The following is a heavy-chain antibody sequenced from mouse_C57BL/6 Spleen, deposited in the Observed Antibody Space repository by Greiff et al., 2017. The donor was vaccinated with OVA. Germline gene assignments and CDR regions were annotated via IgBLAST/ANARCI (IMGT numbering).Heavy chain of an antibody. V-gene: IGHV14-3*01. CDR3: ARPVVAPYYAMDC. J-gene: IGHJ4*01. CDR2: IDPANGNT. D-gene: IGHD1-1*01. CDR1: GFNIKNTY. Sequence: EVQLQQSVAELVRPGASVKLSCTASGFNIKNTYMHWVKQRPEQGLEWIGRIDPANGNTKYAPKFQGTATITADTSSNTAYLQLSSLTAEDTAIYYCARPVVAPYYAMDCWGKGTSVTVSS.